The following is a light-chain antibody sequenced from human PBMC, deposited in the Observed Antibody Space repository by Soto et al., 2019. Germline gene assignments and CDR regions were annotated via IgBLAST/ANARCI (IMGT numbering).Light chain of an antibody. CDR2: GAS. Sequence: EIVLTQSPAPLSVSPGERATLSCRASQSVSSNLAWYQQKPGQAPRLLIYGASTRATVIPARFRGSGSGTEFTLTISDLQSEDFAVYYCQQYSNWPRTFGQGTKVDIK. CDR3: QQYSNWPRT. CDR1: QSVSSN. V-gene: IGKV3-15*01. J-gene: IGKJ1*01.